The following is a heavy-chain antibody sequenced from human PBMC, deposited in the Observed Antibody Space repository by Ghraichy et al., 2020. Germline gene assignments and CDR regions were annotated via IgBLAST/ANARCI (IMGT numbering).Heavy chain of an antibody. D-gene: IGHD6-19*01. CDR3: ARNSVAGGYYYGMDV. V-gene: IGHV5-51*01. J-gene: IGHJ6*02. Sequence: KVSCKGSGYSFSTYWIGWVRQMPGKGLEWMGIIYPGDSDTKYSPSFRGQVTISADKSSSTAYLQWSSLKASDTAMYYCARNSVAGGYYYGMDVWGQGTTVTVSS. CDR1: GYSFSTYW. CDR2: IYPGDSDT.